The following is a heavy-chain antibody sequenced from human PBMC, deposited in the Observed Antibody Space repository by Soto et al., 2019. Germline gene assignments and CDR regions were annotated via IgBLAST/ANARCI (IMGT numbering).Heavy chain of an antibody. Sequence: ELQLVESGGGLVQPGGSLRLSCAASGFIFSSYSMNWVRQAPGKGLEWVSYISSRSSTIYYADSVKGRFTISRDNAKNSLYLQMNSLRDEDTAVYYCATDKKRAIYGDRDEFDYWGQGTLVTVSS. V-gene: IGHV3-48*02. D-gene: IGHD4-17*01. CDR3: ATDKKRAIYGDRDEFDY. CDR2: ISSRSSTI. CDR1: GFIFSSYS. J-gene: IGHJ4*02.